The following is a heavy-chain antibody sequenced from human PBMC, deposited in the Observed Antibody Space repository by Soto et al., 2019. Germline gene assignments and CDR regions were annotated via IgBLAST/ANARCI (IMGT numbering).Heavy chain of an antibody. CDR2: INAGNGNI. Sequence: QVQLVQSGAEVKRPGTSVKVSCKASGYNFTSYAMYWVRQAPGQRLEWMGWINAGNGNIKYSEKFQGRVTITRDTSASTAYMEVSSLRSEDTAVYYCARYDFWSGYSMGTFDYWGQGTLVTVSS. CDR1: GYNFTSYA. V-gene: IGHV1-3*01. D-gene: IGHD3-3*01. CDR3: ARYDFWSGYSMGTFDY. J-gene: IGHJ4*02.